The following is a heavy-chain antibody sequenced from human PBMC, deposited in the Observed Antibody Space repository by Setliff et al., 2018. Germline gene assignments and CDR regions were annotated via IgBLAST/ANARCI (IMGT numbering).Heavy chain of an antibody. D-gene: IGHD2-15*01. CDR3: ARGPPVAATTTTISYWFDP. J-gene: IGHJ5*02. Sequence: PSETLSLTCTVSGGSISSGGYYWSWIRQHPGKGLEWIGYIYYSGSTYYNPSLKSRVTISVDTSKNQFSLKLSSVTAADTVVYYCARGPPVAATTTTISYWFDPWGQGTLVTVSS. V-gene: IGHV4-31*03. CDR2: IYYSGST. CDR1: GGSISSGGYY.